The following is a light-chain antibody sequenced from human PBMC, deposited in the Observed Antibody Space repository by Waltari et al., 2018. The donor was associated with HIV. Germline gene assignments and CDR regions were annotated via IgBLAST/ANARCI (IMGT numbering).Light chain of an antibody. V-gene: IGLV2-14*01. Sequence: QSALTQPAPVSGSPGQSTTTSCTGTSIDVGGYNYVSWCHQHPGQASNPMIYETSHRPSGVYHRFSGSKSGNTASLTISGLQAEDEADYYCSSYTNTSTLVFGGGTKVTVL. J-gene: IGLJ2*01. CDR3: SSYTNTSTLV. CDR2: ETS. CDR1: SIDVGGYNY.